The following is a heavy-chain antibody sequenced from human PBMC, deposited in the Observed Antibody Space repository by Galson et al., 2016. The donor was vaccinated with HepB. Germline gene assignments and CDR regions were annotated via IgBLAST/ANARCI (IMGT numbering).Heavy chain of an antibody. CDR2: VYSSESR. CDR3: ARERPYSVNYHRALDL. J-gene: IGHJ3*01. Sequence: SLRLSCAASGFTFSSYSMNWVRQSPGKGLEWVSVVYSSESRYYADSVKGRFTISRHNSKNTLYLQMNSLRPEDTAVYYCARERPYSVNYHRALDLWGQGTTVTVSS. V-gene: IGHV3-53*04. D-gene: IGHD4-11*01. CDR1: GFTFSSYS.